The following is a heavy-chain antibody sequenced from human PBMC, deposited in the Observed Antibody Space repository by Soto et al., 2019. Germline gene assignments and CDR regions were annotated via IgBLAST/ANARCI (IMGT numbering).Heavy chain of an antibody. D-gene: IGHD2-15*01. CDR2: INPSGGST. J-gene: IGHJ5*02. Sequence: DSVKVSCKASGYTFTSYYMHWVRQAPGQGLEWMGIINPSGGSTSYAQKFQGRVTMTRDTSTSTVYTELSSLRSEETAVYYWETGLVVSSYWFDPCGQGNLVTVSS. CDR1: GYTFTSYY. V-gene: IGHV1-46*01. CDR3: ETGLVVSSYWFDP.